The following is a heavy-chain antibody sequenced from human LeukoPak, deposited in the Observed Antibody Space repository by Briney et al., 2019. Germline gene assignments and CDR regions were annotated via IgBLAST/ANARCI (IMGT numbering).Heavy chain of an antibody. J-gene: IGHJ4*02. CDR1: GFTFSSYA. Sequence: GGSLRLSCAASGFTFSSYAMHWVRQAPGKGLEWVAVISYDGSNKYYADSVKGRFTISRDNSKNTLYLQMNSLRAEDTAVYYCAREYYSSGSYSADYWGQGTLVTVSS. CDR3: AREYYSSGSYSADY. CDR2: ISYDGSNK. V-gene: IGHV3-30*04. D-gene: IGHD3-10*01.